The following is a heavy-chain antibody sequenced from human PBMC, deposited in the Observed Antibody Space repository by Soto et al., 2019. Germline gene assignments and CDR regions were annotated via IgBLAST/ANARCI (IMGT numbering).Heavy chain of an antibody. Sequence: GRLMRLSCTASGFNFINHAMSWVRQPPGKGLEWVSAISPSASDTLYADSVKGRFAISRDNSQNTLFLQMTSLRADDMAVYYWAKGGYTFAYEWGQGSLVTVSS. J-gene: IGHJ4*02. CDR3: AKGGYTFAYE. CDR2: ISPSASDT. V-gene: IGHV3-23*01. D-gene: IGHD5-18*01. CDR1: GFNFINHA.